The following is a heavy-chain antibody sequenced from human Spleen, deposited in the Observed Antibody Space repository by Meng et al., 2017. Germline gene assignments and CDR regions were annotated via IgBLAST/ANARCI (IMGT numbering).Heavy chain of an antibody. CDR2: ISYDGSNK. Sequence: LSLTCAASGFTFSSYAMHWVRQAPGKGLEWVAVISYDGSNKYYADSVKGRFTISRDNSKNTLFLQMNSLRMEDTAVYSCARDLSGYAFDYWGQGTLVTVSS. D-gene: IGHD5-12*01. CDR3: ARDLSGYAFDY. J-gene: IGHJ4*02. V-gene: IGHV3-30*04. CDR1: GFTFSSYA.